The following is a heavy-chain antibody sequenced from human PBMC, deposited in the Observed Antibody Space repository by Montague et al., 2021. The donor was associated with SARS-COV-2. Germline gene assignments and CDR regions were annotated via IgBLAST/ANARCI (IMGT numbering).Heavy chain of an antibody. CDR3: ARGMYGLTETTDAFDI. CDR1: GASISSGGFY. J-gene: IGHJ3*02. Sequence: TLSLTCTVSGASISSGGFYWSWLRQHPRKGLEWIGFIYYSGTTYHNPSLKSRLTISIDTSKNQFSLKLSSVTAADTAVYYCARGMYGLTETTDAFDIWGQGTMVSVSS. D-gene: IGHD1-14*01. V-gene: IGHV4-31*03. CDR2: IYYSGTT.